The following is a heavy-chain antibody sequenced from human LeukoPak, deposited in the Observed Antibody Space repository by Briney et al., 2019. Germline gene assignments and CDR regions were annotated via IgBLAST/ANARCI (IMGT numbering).Heavy chain of an antibody. J-gene: IGHJ4*02. D-gene: IGHD3-3*01. V-gene: IGHV3-15*01. Sequence: PGGSLRLSCAASGFTFSNAWMSWVRQAPGKGLEWVGRIKSKTDGGTTDYAAPVKGRFTISRDDSKNTMYLQMNSLKTEDTAVYYCATDQPPYPYYDFWSGYKYWGQGTLVTVSS. CDR3: ATDQPPYPYYDFWSGYKY. CDR2: IKSKTDGGTT. CDR1: GFTFSNAW.